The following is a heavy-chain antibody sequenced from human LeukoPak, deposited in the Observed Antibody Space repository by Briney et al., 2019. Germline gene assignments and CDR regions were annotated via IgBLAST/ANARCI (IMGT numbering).Heavy chain of an antibody. D-gene: IGHD5-12*01. V-gene: IGHV3-74*01. CDR1: GFTFSSYW. CDR2: INSVGSST. J-gene: IGHJ4*02. Sequence: GGSLRLSCAASGFTFSSYWMHWVRQAPGKGLVWVSRINSVGSSTSYADSVKGRFTISRDNAKNTLYLQMNSLRAEDTAVYYCARVLATTSLIDYWGQGTLVTVSS. CDR3: ARVLATTSLIDY.